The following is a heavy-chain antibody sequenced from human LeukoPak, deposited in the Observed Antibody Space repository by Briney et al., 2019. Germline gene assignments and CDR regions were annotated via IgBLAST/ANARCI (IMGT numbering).Heavy chain of an antibody. CDR1: GFTFSSYS. CDR3: ARVRDYGDYWFDP. Sequence: PGGSLRLSCAASGFTFSSYSMNWVRQAPGKGLEWVSSISSSSSYIYYADSVKGRFTISRDNAKNSLYLQMNSLRAEDTAVYYCARVRDYGDYWFDPWGQGTLVTVSS. V-gene: IGHV3-21*01. J-gene: IGHJ5*02. D-gene: IGHD4-17*01. CDR2: ISSSSSYI.